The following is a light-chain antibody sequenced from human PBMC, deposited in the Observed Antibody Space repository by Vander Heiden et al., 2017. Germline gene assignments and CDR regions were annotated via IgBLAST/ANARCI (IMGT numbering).Light chain of an antibody. Sequence: EIVLPQSPGTLSSSPGARATLSCRASQSVSSGYLAWHQQRPGQPPRLLIYGASSRATGIPDRFSGSGSGTDFTLTISRLEPEDFAVYYCQYYPSFLTFGGGTKVEIK. V-gene: IGKV3-20*01. CDR2: GAS. J-gene: IGKJ4*01. CDR3: QYYPSFLT. CDR1: QSVSSGY.